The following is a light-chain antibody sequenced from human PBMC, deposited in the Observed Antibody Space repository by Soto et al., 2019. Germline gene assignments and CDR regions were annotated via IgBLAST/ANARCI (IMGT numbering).Light chain of an antibody. CDR3: QPYTGYPYT. J-gene: IGKJ2*01. V-gene: IGKV1-5*01. CDR1: QSIDNW. Sequence: DIQMTQSPSPLSASIGDRVTITCRASQSIDNWLAWYQQKPGKAPQLLIYDASRVKTGVPSRFTASGSGTEFTLTINPLQADDSATYFCQPYTGYPYTFGSGTKVDMK. CDR2: DAS.